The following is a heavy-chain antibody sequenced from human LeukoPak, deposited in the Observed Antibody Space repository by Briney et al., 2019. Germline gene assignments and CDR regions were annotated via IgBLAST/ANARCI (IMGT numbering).Heavy chain of an antibody. V-gene: IGHV4-4*09. D-gene: IGHD2-2*01. CDR2: IYTSGST. CDR3: AGLVVVPAATPPYYYYMDV. J-gene: IGHJ6*03. Sequence: PSETLSLTCTVSGGSISSYYWSWIRQPPGKGLEWIGCIYTSGSTNYNPSLKSRVTISVDTSKNQFSLKLSSVTAADTAVYYCAGLVVVPAATPPYYYYMDVWGKGTTVTVSS. CDR1: GGSISSYY.